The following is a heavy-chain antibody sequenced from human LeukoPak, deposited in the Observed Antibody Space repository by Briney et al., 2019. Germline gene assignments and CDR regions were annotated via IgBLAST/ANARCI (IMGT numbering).Heavy chain of an antibody. CDR2: INPNSGGT. CDR1: GYTFTGYY. J-gene: IGHJ4*02. V-gene: IGHV1-2*02. D-gene: IGHD6-13*01. Sequence: ASVKVSCKASGYTFTGYYMHWVRQAPGQGLEWMGWINPNSGGTNYAQKFQGRVTMTRDASISTAYMELSRLRSDDTAVYYCARVYSRSSMYFDYWGQGTLVTVSS. CDR3: ARVYSRSSMYFDY.